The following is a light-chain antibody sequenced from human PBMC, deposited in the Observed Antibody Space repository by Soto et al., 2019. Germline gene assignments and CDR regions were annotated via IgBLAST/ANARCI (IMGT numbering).Light chain of an antibody. CDR3: QQYNNWPRT. J-gene: IGKJ4*01. CDR1: QSVGSD. Sequence: EIVMTQSPATLSVSPGERATLSCRASQSVGSDLAWYQQKPGQAPRLLIHGASSRATGISARFSGSGSGTEFTLTISSLQTEDFAVYYCQQYNNWPRTFGGGTKLEVK. V-gene: IGKV3-15*01. CDR2: GAS.